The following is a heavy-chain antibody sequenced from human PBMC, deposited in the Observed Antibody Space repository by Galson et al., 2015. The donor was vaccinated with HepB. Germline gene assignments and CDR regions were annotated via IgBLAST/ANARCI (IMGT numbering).Heavy chain of an antibody. J-gene: IGHJ5*02. CDR1: GYTFTSYG. CDR2: ISAYNGNT. CDR3: ARERLVTVEGFDP. Sequence: SVKVSCKASGYTFTSYGISWVRQAPGQGLEWMGWISAYNGNTNYAQKLQGRVTMTTDTSTSAAYMELRSLRSDDTAVYYCARERLVTVEGFDPWGQGTLVTVSS. D-gene: IGHD3-9*01. V-gene: IGHV1-18*01.